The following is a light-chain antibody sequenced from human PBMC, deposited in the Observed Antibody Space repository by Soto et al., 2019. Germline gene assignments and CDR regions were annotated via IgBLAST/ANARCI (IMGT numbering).Light chain of an antibody. CDR1: QSISNS. CDR3: QQYNNWPPRT. V-gene: IGKV3-15*01. J-gene: IGKJ2*01. Sequence: EIVMTQSPASLSVSPGETATLSCRASQSISNSLAWYQQKPGQAPSLLFYGASTRATGIPARFSGSGSGTEFNLTISSLQSEDSALYYCQQYNNWPPRTFGQGTKLEIK. CDR2: GAS.